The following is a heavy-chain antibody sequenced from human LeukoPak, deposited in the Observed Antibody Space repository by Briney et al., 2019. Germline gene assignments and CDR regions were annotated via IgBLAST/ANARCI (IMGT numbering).Heavy chain of an antibody. J-gene: IGHJ4*02. V-gene: IGHV3-53*01. CDR1: GFPFTDFG. Sequence: GGSLRLSCAASGFPFTDFGLSWVRQAPGKGLEWVSFIYSDNTHYSDSVKGRFTISRDISKNEVYLQMNSLRPEDTAVYYCARDSYGDANFDSWGQGTLVTVSS. D-gene: IGHD4-17*01. CDR3: ARDSYGDANFDS. CDR2: IYSDNT.